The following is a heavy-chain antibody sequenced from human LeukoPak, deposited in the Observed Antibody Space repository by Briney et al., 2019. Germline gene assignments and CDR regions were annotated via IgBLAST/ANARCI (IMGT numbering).Heavy chain of an antibody. V-gene: IGHV3-23*01. CDR3: AISPNPYYFDY. CDR2: ISASGGDT. J-gene: IGHJ4*02. CDR1: GFNFTMSA. Sequence: PGGSLRLSCSGSGFNFTMSAMSWVRQAPGKGLAWVSGISASGGDTSYADSARGRFTISRDNSKNIVYLEMTSLRVDDTAMYYCAISPNPYYFDYWGQGTLVTVSS.